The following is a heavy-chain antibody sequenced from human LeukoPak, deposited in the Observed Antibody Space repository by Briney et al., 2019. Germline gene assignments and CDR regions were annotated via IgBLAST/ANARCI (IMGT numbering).Heavy chain of an antibody. D-gene: IGHD3-16*02. J-gene: IGHJ4*02. CDR1: GYTFTSYD. CDR3: ARGSGEYDYVWGSYRYYFDY. CDR2: MNPNSANT. Sequence: ASVKVSCKASGYTFTSYDINWVRQATGQGLEWMGWMNPNSANTGYAQKFQGRVTMTRNTSISTAYMELSSLRSEDTAVYYCARGSGEYDYVWGSYRYYFDYWGQGTLVTVSS. V-gene: IGHV1-8*01.